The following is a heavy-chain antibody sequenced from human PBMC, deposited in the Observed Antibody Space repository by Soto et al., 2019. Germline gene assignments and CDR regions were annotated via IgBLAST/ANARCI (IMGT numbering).Heavy chain of an antibody. V-gene: IGHV1-69*12. J-gene: IGHJ5*02. Sequence: QVQLVQSGAEVKKLGSSVKVSCKASGGTFSSYAISWVRQAPGQALEWMGGIIPISGTANYAQKFQGRVTIAGDESTITAHREVRSLRSEDTGVYYCARGYGIAAAGTNWFDPWGQGTLVTVSS. D-gene: IGHD6-13*01. CDR3: ARGYGIAAAGTNWFDP. CDR1: GGTFSSYA. CDR2: IIPISGTA.